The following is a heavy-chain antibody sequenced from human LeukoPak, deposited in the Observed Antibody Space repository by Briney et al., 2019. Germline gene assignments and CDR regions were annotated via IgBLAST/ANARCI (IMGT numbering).Heavy chain of an antibody. Sequence: ASVKVSCKASGYTFTTYGLSWVRQAPGQGLEWLGWISTYDDNIKYAQSLQGRLTLTIDTSTSTAYMELRSLRSDDTAVYYCARDGGWQYGDYWGQGTLVTVSS. CDR1: GYTFTTYG. CDR3: ARDGGWQYGDY. V-gene: IGHV1-18*01. D-gene: IGHD2-8*01. CDR2: ISTYDDNI. J-gene: IGHJ4*02.